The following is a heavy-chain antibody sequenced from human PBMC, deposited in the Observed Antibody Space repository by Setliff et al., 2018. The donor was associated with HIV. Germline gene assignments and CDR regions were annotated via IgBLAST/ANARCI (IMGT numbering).Heavy chain of an antibody. Sequence: PSETLSLTCTVSGGSITSGNYFWTWIRQPAGKGLEWIGYIFHSGSTYYNPSLKSRITMSVDTSKNQFYLKVTSVTAADTAVYYCARIPQLLDYAMDVWGQGTTVTVSS. CDR3: ARIPQLLDYAMDV. CDR2: IFHSGST. V-gene: IGHV4-30-4*01. CDR1: GGSITSGNYF. D-gene: IGHD2-2*01. J-gene: IGHJ6*02.